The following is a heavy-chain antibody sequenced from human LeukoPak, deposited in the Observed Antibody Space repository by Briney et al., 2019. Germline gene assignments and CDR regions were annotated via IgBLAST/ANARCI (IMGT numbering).Heavy chain of an antibody. Sequence: PGGSLRLSCAASGFIFSSFWMHWVRQAPGKGLVWVSRITSDGSSTSYADSVKGRFTISRDNAKNTLYLQMNSLRAEDTAVYYCARDLGPYSSGWPDYWGQGTLVTVSS. D-gene: IGHD6-19*01. CDR3: ARDLGPYSSGWPDY. CDR1: GFIFSSFW. J-gene: IGHJ4*02. V-gene: IGHV3-74*01. CDR2: ITSDGSST.